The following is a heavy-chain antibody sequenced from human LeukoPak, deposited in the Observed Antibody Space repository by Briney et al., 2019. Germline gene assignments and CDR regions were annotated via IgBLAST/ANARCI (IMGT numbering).Heavy chain of an antibody. V-gene: IGHV5-51*01. CDR2: IYPGDSET. D-gene: IGHD2-21*02. CDR1: GSSFTSYW. CDR3: ARQPSGGDFY. Sequence: GESLQISCKISGSSFTSYWIGWVRQMPGKGLEWVGLIYPGDSETRYRPSFEGHVTISADKTINTAFLHWSSLKASDTAMYYCARQPSGGDFYWGQGSRVTVSS. J-gene: IGHJ4*02.